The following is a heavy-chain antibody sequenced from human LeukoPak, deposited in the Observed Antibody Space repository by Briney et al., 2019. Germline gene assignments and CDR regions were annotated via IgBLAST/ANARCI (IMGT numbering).Heavy chain of an antibody. CDR2: INPSGGSI. CDR3: ARGPPGRVYDSTKRGLFDP. D-gene: IGHD3-22*01. V-gene: IGHV1-46*01. CDR1: GYSFTSYY. Sequence: ASVKVSCKASGYSFTSYYIHWVRQAPGQGLEWMGIINPSGGSINYAQKFQDRVTMTRDTSTSTVYMELSSLRPEDTAVFYCARGPPGRVYDSTKRGLFDPWGQGTLVTVSS. J-gene: IGHJ5*02.